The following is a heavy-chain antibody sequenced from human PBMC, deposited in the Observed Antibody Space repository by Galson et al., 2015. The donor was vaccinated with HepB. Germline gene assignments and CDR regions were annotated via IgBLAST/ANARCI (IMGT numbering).Heavy chain of an antibody. CDR2: IYYSGST. Sequence: SETLSLTCTVSGGSISSYYWSWIRQPPGKGLEWIGYIYYSGSTNYNPSLKSRVTISVDTSKNQFSLKLSSVTAADTAVYYCARTSGYEIYYFDYWGQGTLVTVSS. D-gene: IGHD5-12*01. CDR3: ARTSGYEIYYFDY. J-gene: IGHJ4*02. V-gene: IGHV4-59*01. CDR1: GGSISSYY.